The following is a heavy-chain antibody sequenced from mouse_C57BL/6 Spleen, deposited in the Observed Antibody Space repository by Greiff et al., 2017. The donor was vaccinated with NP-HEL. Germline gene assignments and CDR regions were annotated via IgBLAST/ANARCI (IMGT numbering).Heavy chain of an antibody. CDR2: INPNNGGT. V-gene: IGHV1-22*01. D-gene: IGHD1-1*01. J-gene: IGHJ2*01. Sequence: EVQLQQSGPELVKPGASVKMSCKASGYTFTDYNMHWVKQSHGKSLEWIGYINPNNGGTSYNQKFKGQATLTVNKSSITAYMELRSLTSEDAAVYYCAEEPHYYGSSYYLDYWGQGTTLTVSS. CDR3: AEEPHYYGSSYYLDY. CDR1: GYTFTDYN.